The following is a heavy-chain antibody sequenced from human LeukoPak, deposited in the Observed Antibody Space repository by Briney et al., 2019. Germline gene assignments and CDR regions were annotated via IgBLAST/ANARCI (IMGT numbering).Heavy chain of an antibody. V-gene: IGHV3-21*03. D-gene: IGHD3-3*01. CDR2: ISSSSSYI. Sequence: GGSLRLSCAASGFTFTNYAMSWVRQAPGKGLEWVSSISSSSSYIYYADSVKGRFTISRDNSKNTLYLQMNSLKTEDTAVYYCTTDIYDFWSGSSPGGYWGQGTLVTVSS. CDR3: TTDIYDFWSGSSPGGY. J-gene: IGHJ4*02. CDR1: GFTFTNYA.